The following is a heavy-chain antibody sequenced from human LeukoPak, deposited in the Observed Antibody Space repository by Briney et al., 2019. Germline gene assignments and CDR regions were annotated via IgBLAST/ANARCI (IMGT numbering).Heavy chain of an antibody. CDR2: IKSKTDGGTT. CDR3: TGSGSYYDDWFDP. Sequence: GGSPRLSCAASGFTFSTYGMHWVRQAPGKGLEWVGRIKSKTDGGTTDYAAPVKGRFTISRDDSKNTLYLQMNSLKTEDTAVYYCTGSGSYYDDWFDPWGQGTLVTVSS. V-gene: IGHV3-15*01. CDR1: GFTFSTYG. D-gene: IGHD1-26*01. J-gene: IGHJ5*02.